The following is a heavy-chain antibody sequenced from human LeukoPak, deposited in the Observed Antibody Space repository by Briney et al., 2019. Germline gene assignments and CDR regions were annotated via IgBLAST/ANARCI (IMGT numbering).Heavy chain of an antibody. J-gene: IGHJ3*01. V-gene: IGHV3-48*01. D-gene: IGHD3-3*01. Sequence: GGSLRLSCVASGFTFSSRDWMTWVRQAPGKGLEWVSYISSSGSTVYYADSVKGRFTISRDNAKNSLYLQMNSLRADDTAVYYCARITIFGGGQGTMVTVSS. CDR2: ISSSGSTV. CDR3: ARITIFG. CDR1: GFTFSSRDW.